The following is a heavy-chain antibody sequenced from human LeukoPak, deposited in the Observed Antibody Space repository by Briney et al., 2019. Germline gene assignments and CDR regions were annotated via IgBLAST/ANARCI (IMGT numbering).Heavy chain of an antibody. J-gene: IGHJ4*02. Sequence: ASVKVSCKASGYTFTGYYMHWVRQAPGQGLEWMGWFNPNSGGTNYAQKFQGRVTMTRDTSISTAYMELSRLRSDDTAVYYCARGGFSAAAGLFDYWGQGTLVTVSS. CDR1: GYTFTGYY. CDR2: FNPNSGGT. V-gene: IGHV1-2*02. D-gene: IGHD6-13*01. CDR3: ARGGFSAAAGLFDY.